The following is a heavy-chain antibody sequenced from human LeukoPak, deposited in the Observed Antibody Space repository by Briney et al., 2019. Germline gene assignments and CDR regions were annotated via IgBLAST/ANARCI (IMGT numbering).Heavy chain of an antibody. D-gene: IGHD3-16*02. J-gene: IGHJ4*02. CDR1: GGSISSSSYY. Sequence: SETLSLTCTVSGGSISSSSYYWGWIRQPPGKGLEWIGSIYYSGSTYYNPSLKSRVTISVDTSKNQFSLKLSSVTAADTAVYYCARDDYVWGSYRPSDSGWGQGTLVTVSS. CDR2: IYYSGST. CDR3: ARDDYVWGSYRPSDSG. V-gene: IGHV4-39*07.